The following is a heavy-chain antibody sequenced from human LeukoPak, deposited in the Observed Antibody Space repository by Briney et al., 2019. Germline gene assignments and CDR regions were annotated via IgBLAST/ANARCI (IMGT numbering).Heavy chain of an antibody. CDR2: IKQDGSEK. D-gene: IGHD3-9*01. Sequence: PGGSLRLSCAASGFTFSSYWMSWVRQAPGKGLEWVANIKQDGSEKYYVDSVKGRFTISRDNAKNSLYLQMNSLRAEDTAVYYCARDRFNWYYGMDVWGQGTTVTVSS. J-gene: IGHJ6*02. V-gene: IGHV3-7*01. CDR3: ARDRFNWYYGMDV. CDR1: GFTFSSYW.